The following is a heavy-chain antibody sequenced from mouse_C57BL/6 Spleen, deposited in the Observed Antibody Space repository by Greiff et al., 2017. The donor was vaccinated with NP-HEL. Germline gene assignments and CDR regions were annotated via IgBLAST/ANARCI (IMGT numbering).Heavy chain of an antibody. CDR1: GYSFTGYY. J-gene: IGHJ2*01. CDR3: ARGDYYGSRGEHY. V-gene: IGHV1-43*01. D-gene: IGHD1-1*01. CDR2: INPSTGGT. Sequence: DVKLQESGPELVKPGASVKISCKASGYSFTGYYMHWVKQSSEKSLEWIGEINPSTGGTSYNQKFKGKATLTVEKSSSTAYMQLKSLTSEDSAVYYCARGDYYGSRGEHYWGQGTTLTFSS.